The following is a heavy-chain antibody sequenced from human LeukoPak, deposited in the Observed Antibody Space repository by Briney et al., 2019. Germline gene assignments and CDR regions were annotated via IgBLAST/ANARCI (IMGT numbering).Heavy chain of an antibody. CDR3: AVANPYTSGWYYFDY. CDR2: IYSGGST. D-gene: IGHD6-19*01. V-gene: IGHV3-53*01. Sequence: GGSLRLSCAASGFTFSSNYMSWVRQAPGKGLECVSVIYSGGSTYYADSVKGRFTISRDNSGNTLYLQMNSLRAEDTAAYYCAVANPYTSGWYYFDYWGQGTLVTVSS. CDR1: GFTFSSNY. J-gene: IGHJ4*02.